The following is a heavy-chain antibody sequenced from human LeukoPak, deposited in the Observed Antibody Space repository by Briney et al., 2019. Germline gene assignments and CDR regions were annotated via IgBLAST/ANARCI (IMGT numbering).Heavy chain of an antibody. CDR2: ISAYNGNT. Sequence: GASVKVSCMASGYTFTSYGINWVRQAPGQGLEWMGWISAYNGNTNYAQKLQGRVTITTDTSTSTAYMELRSLRSDDTAVYYCARDQGSSSGGAFDYWGQGTLVTVSS. V-gene: IGHV1-18*01. CDR1: GYTFTSYG. CDR3: ARDQGSSSGGAFDY. J-gene: IGHJ4*02. D-gene: IGHD6-19*01.